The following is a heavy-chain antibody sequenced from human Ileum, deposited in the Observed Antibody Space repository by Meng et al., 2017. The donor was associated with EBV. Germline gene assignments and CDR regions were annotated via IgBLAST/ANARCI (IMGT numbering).Heavy chain of an antibody. CDR3: ARDGYSSGSD. J-gene: IGHJ4*02. V-gene: IGHV4-61*08. Sequence: VQLQESGPGLWKPSETLSLTGSVSGGSVSSGGNYWSWIRQPPGKGLEWIGYIYNSGSTNYNPSLKSRVTISVDTSKNQFSLKLSSVTAADTAVYYCARDGYSSGSDWGQGTLVTVSS. CDR2: IYNSGST. D-gene: IGHD6-19*01. CDR1: GGSVSSGGNY.